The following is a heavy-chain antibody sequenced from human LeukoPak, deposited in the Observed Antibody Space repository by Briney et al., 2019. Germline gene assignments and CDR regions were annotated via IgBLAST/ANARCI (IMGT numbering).Heavy chain of an antibody. CDR1: GFTFSSYW. Sequence: GGSLRLSCAASGFTFSSYWMSWVRQAPRKGLEWVANIKQDGSEKYYVDSVKGRFTISRDNAKNSLDLQMNSLRAEDTAVYYCASHQEWQLPSGFDIWGQGTMVTVSS. CDR2: IKQDGSEK. D-gene: IGHD2-15*01. V-gene: IGHV3-7*05. J-gene: IGHJ3*02. CDR3: ASHQEWQLPSGFDI.